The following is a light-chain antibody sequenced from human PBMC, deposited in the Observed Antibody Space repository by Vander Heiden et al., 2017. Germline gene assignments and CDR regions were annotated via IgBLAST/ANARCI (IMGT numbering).Light chain of an antibody. CDR3: LWYSTSPLT. V-gene: IGKV3-20*01. J-gene: IGKJ5*01. CDR1: HSVSNSF. CDR2: EAS. Sequence: ELELVQSGGSLSLSLGEGATLSCRASHSVSNSFLAWYQQKPGHAPKLLIYEASISSSGIPDTFSGRDSGSDLRLTIIRLKPAPIPMYYCLWYSTSPLTFGEW.